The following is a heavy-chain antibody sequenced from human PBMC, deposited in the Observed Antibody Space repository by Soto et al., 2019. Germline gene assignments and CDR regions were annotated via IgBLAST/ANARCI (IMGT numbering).Heavy chain of an antibody. D-gene: IGHD6-19*01. V-gene: IGHV1-69*01. J-gene: IGHJ2*01. Sequence: QVQLVQSGAEVKKPGSSVKVSCKASGGTFCSYAISWVRQAPGQGLEWMGGIIPIFGTANYAQKFQGRVTITADESTSTAYMELSSLRSEDTAVYYCARETEVAGTLPLFDLWGRGTLVTVSS. CDR2: IIPIFGTA. CDR1: GGTFCSYA. CDR3: ARETEVAGTLPLFDL.